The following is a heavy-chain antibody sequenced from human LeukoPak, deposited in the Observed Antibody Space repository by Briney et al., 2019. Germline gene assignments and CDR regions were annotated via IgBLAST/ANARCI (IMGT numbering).Heavy chain of an antibody. CDR3: AGIDRATHGNFAY. V-gene: IGHV3-7*03. J-gene: IGHJ4*02. D-gene: IGHD2/OR15-2a*01. Sequence: GGSLRLSCAASGFTFSSYWMSWVRQAPGKGLEWVANIKEDGSEKYYADSVKGRFTISRDNAKNSLYLQMNSLRAEDTAVCYCAGIDRATHGNFAYWGQGALVTVSS. CDR2: IKEDGSEK. CDR1: GFTFSSYW.